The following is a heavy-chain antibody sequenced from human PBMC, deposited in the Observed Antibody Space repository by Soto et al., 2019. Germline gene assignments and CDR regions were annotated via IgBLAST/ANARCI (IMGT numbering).Heavy chain of an antibody. CDR3: ARLYATGWAGS. Sequence: EVQLVESGGGLVQPGGSLRLSCAASGFTFTSYSMSWVRQAPGKGLEWVANVKEDGSQTHYVDSVKGRFTISRDNAKDSLYLQMDSLRAEDTTVSYCARLYATGWAGSWGQGTLVIVSS. J-gene: IGHJ5*02. D-gene: IGHD2-8*01. V-gene: IGHV3-7*01. CDR1: GFTFTSYS. CDR2: VKEDGSQT.